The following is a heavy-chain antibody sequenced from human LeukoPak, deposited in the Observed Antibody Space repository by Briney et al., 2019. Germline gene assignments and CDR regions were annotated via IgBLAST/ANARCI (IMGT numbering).Heavy chain of an antibody. CDR2: IYHSGST. V-gene: IGHV4-34*01. CDR1: GGSFSGYY. Sequence: SETLSLTCAVYGGSFSGYYWSWIRQPPGKGLEWIGSIYHSGSTYYNPSLKSRVTISVDTSKNQFSLKLSSVTAADTAVYYCARLNSGNYYYYMDVWGKGTTVTVSS. J-gene: IGHJ6*03. CDR3: ARLNSGNYYYYMDV. D-gene: IGHD5-12*01.